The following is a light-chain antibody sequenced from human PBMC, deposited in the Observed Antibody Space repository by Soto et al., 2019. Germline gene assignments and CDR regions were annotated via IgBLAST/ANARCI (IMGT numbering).Light chain of an antibody. J-gene: IGLJ1*01. CDR3: QVWDSTTDHYV. CDR1: NIGSQS. V-gene: IGLV3-21*02. Sequence: SYELTQPPSVSVAPGQTARITCGGDNIGSQSVHWYQQKPGQAPVLVVYDDSDRPSGIPGRLSGSNSGNTATLTISRVEAGDEADYYCQVWDSTTDHYVFGTGTKVT. CDR2: DDS.